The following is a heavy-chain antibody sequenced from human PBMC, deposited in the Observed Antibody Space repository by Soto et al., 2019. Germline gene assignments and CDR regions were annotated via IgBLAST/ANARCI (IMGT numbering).Heavy chain of an antibody. CDR1: GFTFSSYG. Sequence: GGSLRLSCAASGFTFSSYGMHWVRQAPGKGLEWVAVIWYDGSNKYYADSVKGRFTISRDNSKNTLYLQMNSLRAEDTAVYYCAGDLLDSVGNGMDVWGQGTTVTVSS. CDR2: IWYDGSNK. J-gene: IGHJ6*02. CDR3: AGDLLDSVGNGMDV. D-gene: IGHD1-26*01. V-gene: IGHV3-33*01.